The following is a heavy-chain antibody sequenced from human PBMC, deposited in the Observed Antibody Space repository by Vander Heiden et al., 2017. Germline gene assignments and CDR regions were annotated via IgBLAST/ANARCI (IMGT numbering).Heavy chain of an antibody. CDR1: GFTFDDYT. J-gene: IGHJ4*02. D-gene: IGHD6-19*01. CDR3: AKDIAVAGYFDY. V-gene: IGHV3-43*01. CDR2: ISWDGGST. Sequence: EVQLVESGGVVVQPGGSLRLSCAASGFTFDDYTMHWVRQAPGKGLEWVSLISWDGGSTYYADSVKGRFTISRDNSKNSLYLQMNSLRTEDTALYYCAKDIAVAGYFDYWGQGTLVTVSS.